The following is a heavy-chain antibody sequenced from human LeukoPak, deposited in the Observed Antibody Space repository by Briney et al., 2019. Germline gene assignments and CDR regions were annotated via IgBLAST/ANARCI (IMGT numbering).Heavy chain of an antibody. CDR1: GFTFSSYS. Sequence: GGSLRLSCAASGFTFSSYSMNWVRQAPGKGLEWVSSISSSSSYIYYADSVKGRFTISRDNAKNSLYLQMNSLRAEDTAVYYCAREARGSGSLNYWGQGTLVTVSS. CDR2: ISSSSSYI. CDR3: AREARGSGSLNY. V-gene: IGHV3-21*01. D-gene: IGHD3-10*01. J-gene: IGHJ4*02.